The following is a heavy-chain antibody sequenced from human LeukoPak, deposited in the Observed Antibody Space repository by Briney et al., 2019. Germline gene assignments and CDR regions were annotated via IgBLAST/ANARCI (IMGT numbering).Heavy chain of an antibody. Sequence: GGSLRLSCAASGFTFSNAWMNWVRQAPGKGLEWVGRIKSKTDGGTTDYAAPVKGRFTISRDDSKKTLYLQMNSLKTEDKAVYYGTTGPYSGDGYNARFDYWGQGTLVTVSS. CDR2: IKSKTDGGTT. V-gene: IGHV3-15*07. CDR3: TTGPYSGDGYNARFDY. J-gene: IGHJ4*02. D-gene: IGHD5-24*01. CDR1: GFTFSNAW.